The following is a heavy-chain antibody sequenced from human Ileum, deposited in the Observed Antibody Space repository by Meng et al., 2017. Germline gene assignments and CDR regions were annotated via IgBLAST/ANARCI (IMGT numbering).Heavy chain of an antibody. Sequence: GESLKISCAASGFSFYNYAMSWVRQTPGKGLEWVATFSGAGISTTYHADSVKGRFTISRDDSESTLHLQMNSLRAEDTAVYFCAKGTSRTCSGINCYYFDSWDHGTQVTSPQ. CDR2: FSGAGISTT. CDR3: AKGTSRTCSGINCYYFDS. CDR1: GFSFYNYA. D-gene: IGHD2-15*01. V-gene: IGHV3-23*01. J-gene: IGHJ4*01.